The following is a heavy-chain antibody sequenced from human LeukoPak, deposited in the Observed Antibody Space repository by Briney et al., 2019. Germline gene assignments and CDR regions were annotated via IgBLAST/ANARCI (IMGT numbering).Heavy chain of an antibody. CDR3: ARDGLHTAHFDY. V-gene: IGHV3-48*02. CDR1: GFTFSSYT. CDR2: VSASSNI. J-gene: IGHJ4*02. D-gene: IGHD5-18*01. Sequence: QPGGSLRLSCAASGFTFSSYTMNWVRQAPGKGLQWVSTVSASSNIHYSDSVKGRFTFSRDNARNSLYLQMNSLRDEDTAVYYCARDGLHTAHFDYWGQGTLVTVSS.